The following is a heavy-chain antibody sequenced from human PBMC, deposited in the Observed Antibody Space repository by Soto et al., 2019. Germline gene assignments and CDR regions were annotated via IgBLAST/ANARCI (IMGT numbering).Heavy chain of an antibody. J-gene: IGHJ6*02. CDR2: IIPIFDTA. CDR3: ARHDCISTSCYYYFYYSMDV. Sequence: TISCKASVSTFRRSAISWVRQAPGQGLEWMGGIIPIFDTANNAQKFQGRVTITADDSTSTAYMELSSLRSEDTSVYYCARHDCISTSCYYYFYYSMDVWGQVTTVTVS. D-gene: IGHD2-2*01. V-gene: IGHV1-69*01. CDR1: VSTFRRSA.